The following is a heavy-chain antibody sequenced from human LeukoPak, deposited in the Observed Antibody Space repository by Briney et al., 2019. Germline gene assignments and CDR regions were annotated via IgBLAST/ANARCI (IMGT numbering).Heavy chain of an antibody. CDR3: ATRVWSGYYYYYMDV. V-gene: IGHV4-4*02. CDR2: IYTSGST. J-gene: IGHJ6*03. Sequence: SETLSLTCAVSGGSISSSNWWSWVRQPPGQGLEWIGRIYTSGSTNYNPSLKSRVTISVDTSKNQFSLKLSSVTAADTAVYYCATRVWSGYYYYYMDVWGKGTTVTVSS. D-gene: IGHD3-3*01. CDR1: GGSISSSNW.